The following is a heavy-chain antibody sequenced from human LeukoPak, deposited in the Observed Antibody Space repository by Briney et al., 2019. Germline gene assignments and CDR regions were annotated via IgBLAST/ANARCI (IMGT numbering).Heavy chain of an antibody. CDR3: TKSPRWAAAPDY. J-gene: IGHJ4*02. CDR1: GFTFADYA. D-gene: IGHD6-13*01. CDR2: VSWNSGNI. V-gene: IGHV3-9*01. Sequence: QSGGSLRLSCAASGFTFADYAMQWVRQAPGKGLEWVSGVSWNSGNIGYAESVKGRFTISRDNAKNSLYLQMNSLRAEDTALYYCTKSPRWAAAPDYWGRGTLVTVSS.